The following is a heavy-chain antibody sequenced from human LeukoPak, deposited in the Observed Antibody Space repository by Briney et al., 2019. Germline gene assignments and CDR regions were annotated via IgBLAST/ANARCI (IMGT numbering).Heavy chain of an antibody. CDR2: INHSGST. CDR1: GGSFSGYY. CDR3: ARGSANWFDP. J-gene: IGHJ5*02. V-gene: IGHV4-34*01. Sequence: PSETLSLTCAVYGGSFSGYYWSWIRQPPGKGLEWIGEINHSGSTNYNPSLTSRVTLSVDTSKNQFSLKLSSVTAADTAVYYWARGSANWFDPWGQGTLVTVST.